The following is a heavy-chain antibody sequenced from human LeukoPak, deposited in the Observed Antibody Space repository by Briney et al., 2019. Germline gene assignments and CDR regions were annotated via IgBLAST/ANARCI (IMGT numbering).Heavy chain of an antibody. Sequence: SQTLSLTCTVSGGSISSGDYYLSWIRQHPEKGLEYIGYIYYSGSTHYNPTLKSRVTISIDTSKNQVSLKLSSVTAADTAVYYCGRGDGAYALVDYWGQGTLVTVSS. J-gene: IGHJ4*02. CDR3: GRGDGAYALVDY. CDR2: IYYSGST. V-gene: IGHV4-31*03. D-gene: IGHD4-17*01. CDR1: GGSISSGDYY.